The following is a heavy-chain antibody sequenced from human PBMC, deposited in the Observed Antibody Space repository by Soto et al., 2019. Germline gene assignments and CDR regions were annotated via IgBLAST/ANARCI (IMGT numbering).Heavy chain of an antibody. V-gene: IGHV2-5*02. CDR3: VHSTYCGANCYVAFDI. J-gene: IGHJ3*02. CDR1: GFSLTTSEVG. Sequence: QITLKESGPTLVKPTQTLTLTCTFSGFSLTTSEVGVGWIRQPPGKALEWLALIYWDDDKRYSPSLKNRLTITXXSXKXQVVLTLTNMDPVDTATYYCVHSTYCGANCYVAFDIWGQGTVVTVSS. CDR2: IYWDDDK. D-gene: IGHD2-21*02.